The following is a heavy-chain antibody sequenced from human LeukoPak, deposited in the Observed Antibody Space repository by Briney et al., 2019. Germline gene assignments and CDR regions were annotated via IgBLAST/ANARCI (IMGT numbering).Heavy chain of an antibody. D-gene: IGHD1-26*01. CDR3: ARVSSGSYFGYYYYYMDV. J-gene: IGHJ6*03. CDR2: INSDGSST. CDR1: DFTFSTYA. V-gene: IGHV3-74*01. Sequence: GGSLRLSCADSDFTFSTYAMNWVRQAPGKGLEWVSRINSDGSSTSYADSVKGRFTISRDNAKNTLYLQMNSLRAEDTAVYYCARVSSGSYFGYYYYYMDVWGKGTTVTVSS.